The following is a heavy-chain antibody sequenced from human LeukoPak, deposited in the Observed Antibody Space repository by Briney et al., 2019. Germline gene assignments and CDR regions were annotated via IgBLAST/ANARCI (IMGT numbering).Heavy chain of an antibody. J-gene: IGHJ6*02. CDR2: IYYSGST. V-gene: IGHV4-61*01. CDR3: ARDRYEGRDFYYYGMDV. CDR1: GGSVSSGSYY. D-gene: IGHD1-14*01. Sequence: PSETLSLTCTVSGGSVSSGSYYWSWIRQPPGTGLEWIGYIYYSGSTNYNPSLKSRVTISVDTSKNQFSLKLNSVTAADTAVYYCARDRYEGRDFYYYGMDVWGQGTTVTVSS.